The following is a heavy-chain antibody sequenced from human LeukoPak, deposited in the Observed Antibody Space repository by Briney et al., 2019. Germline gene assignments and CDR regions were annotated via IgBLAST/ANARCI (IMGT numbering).Heavy chain of an antibody. CDR3: AREDIVLMVYAPYFDY. D-gene: IGHD2-8*01. V-gene: IGHV1-18*01. Sequence: ASVKVSCKASGYTFTSYGTSWVRQAPGQGLEWMGWISAYNGNTNYAQKLQGRVTMTTDTSTSTAYMELRSLRSDDTAVYYCAREDIVLMVYAPYFDYWGQGTLVTVSS. J-gene: IGHJ4*02. CDR1: GYTFTSYG. CDR2: ISAYNGNT.